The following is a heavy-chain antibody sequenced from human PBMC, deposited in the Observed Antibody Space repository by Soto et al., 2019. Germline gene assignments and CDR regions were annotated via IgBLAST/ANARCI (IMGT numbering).Heavy chain of an antibody. D-gene: IGHD6-6*01. J-gene: IGHJ4*02. CDR1: GGSNSGGGGFY. Sequence: QVQLQESGPGLVKASQTLSLTCTVSGGSNSGGGGFYWSWIRQHLGKGLEWIGYIYYTGSTYYNPSLRSRATISVDTSKNQFSLELTSVTAADTAVYYCARRASSGRDPFYFDFWGPGSLVAVSS. CDR2: IYYTGST. CDR3: ARRASSGRDPFYFDF. V-gene: IGHV4-31*03.